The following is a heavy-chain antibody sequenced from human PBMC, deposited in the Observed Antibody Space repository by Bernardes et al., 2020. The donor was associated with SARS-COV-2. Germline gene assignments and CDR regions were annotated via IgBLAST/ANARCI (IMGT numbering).Heavy chain of an antibody. J-gene: IGHJ4*02. CDR1: GFIFSNYA. CDR3: AREPAGVRHYLDY. D-gene: IGHD2-8*01. CDR2: IGHDGNTI. V-gene: IGHV3-30*10. Sequence: GGSLRLSCATSGFIFSNYALHWVRQAPGKGLEWVAVIGHDGNTIYYTDSVRGRFIISRDSSQSTLYLHMNSLSAEDTAVYYCAREPAGVRHYLDYWGQGTLVTVSS.